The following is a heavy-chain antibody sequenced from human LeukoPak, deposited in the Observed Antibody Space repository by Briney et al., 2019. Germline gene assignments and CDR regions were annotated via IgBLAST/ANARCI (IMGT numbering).Heavy chain of an antibody. CDR1: GGSISSSSYY. CDR2: IYYSGST. CDR3: ARRSSGYDKYYFDY. Sequence: SETLSLTCTVSGGSISSSSYYWGWIRQPPGKGLEWIGSIYYSGSTYYNPSLKSRVTISVDTSKNQFPLKLSSVTAADTAVYYCARRSSGYDKYYFDYWGQGTLVTVSS. J-gene: IGHJ4*02. D-gene: IGHD5-12*01. V-gene: IGHV4-39*01.